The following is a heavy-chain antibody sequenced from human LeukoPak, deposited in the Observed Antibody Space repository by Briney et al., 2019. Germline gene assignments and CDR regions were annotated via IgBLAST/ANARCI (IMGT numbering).Heavy chain of an antibody. CDR1: GFTFSSYA. Sequence: GSLRLSCAASGFTFSSYAGSWVRQAPGKGLEWVSFISGSSTTIYYADSVKGRFTISRDNAKNSLYLQMNSLRDEDTSVYYCARYNRGAFDIWGQGTVVTVSS. CDR3: ARYNRGAFDI. J-gene: IGHJ3*02. D-gene: IGHD1-14*01. CDR2: ISGSSTTI. V-gene: IGHV3-48*02.